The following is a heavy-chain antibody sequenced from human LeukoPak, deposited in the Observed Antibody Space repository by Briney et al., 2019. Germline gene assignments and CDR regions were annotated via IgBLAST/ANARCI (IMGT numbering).Heavy chain of an antibody. Sequence: SETLSHTCSVSGGSISSSRYYWGWIRQPPGKGLEWIGSIYYTGSTYHNPSLKSRVTISVDTSKNQFSLKLSSVTAADTAVYYCVVWLGELLHFDSWGQGTLVTVSS. CDR2: IYYTGST. CDR1: GGSISSSRYY. J-gene: IGHJ4*02. D-gene: IGHD3-10*01. CDR3: VVWLGELLHFDS. V-gene: IGHV4-39*01.